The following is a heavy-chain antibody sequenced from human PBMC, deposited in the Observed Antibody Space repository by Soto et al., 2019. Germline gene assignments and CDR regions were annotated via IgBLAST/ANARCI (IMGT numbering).Heavy chain of an antibody. D-gene: IGHD6-13*01. V-gene: IGHV1-8*01. Sequence: ASVKVSCKASGYTFTSYDSNWVRQATGQGLEWMGWMNPNSGDTKYSQKFQGRLTVTRDTSASTAYMELSTLGPEDTAVYYCARDDGITWLLDYWGQGTLVTVSS. CDR1: GYTFTSYD. CDR3: ARDDGITWLLDY. CDR2: MNPNSGDT. J-gene: IGHJ4*02.